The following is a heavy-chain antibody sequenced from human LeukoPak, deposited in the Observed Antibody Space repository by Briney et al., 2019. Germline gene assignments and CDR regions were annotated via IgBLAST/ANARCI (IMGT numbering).Heavy chain of an antibody. CDR1: GGSISSGSYY. V-gene: IGHV4-61*01. CDR2: IYNSGST. D-gene: IGHD6-13*01. CDR3: ARGVVAAAGRTFDF. J-gene: IGHJ4*02. Sequence: SETLSLTCTLSGGSISSGSYYWSWIRQPPGKGLEWIGYIYNSGSTNYNPSLKSRVTISLDTSKNQFSLELSSVTAADTAVYYCARGVVAAAGRTFDFWGQGTLVTVSS.